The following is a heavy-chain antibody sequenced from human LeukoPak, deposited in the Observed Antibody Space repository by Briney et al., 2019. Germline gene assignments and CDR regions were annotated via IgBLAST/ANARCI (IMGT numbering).Heavy chain of an antibody. Sequence: GGSMRLSCAASGFTFSSYAMSWVRQAPGKGLEWVSDINGSGGSTYYADSVKGRFTISRDNSKNTLYLQMNSLRAEDTAVYYCAKKYSTGLDPWGQGTLVTVSS. CDR3: AKKYSTGLDP. CDR2: INGSGGST. D-gene: IGHD1-26*01. V-gene: IGHV3-23*01. J-gene: IGHJ5*02. CDR1: GFTFSSYA.